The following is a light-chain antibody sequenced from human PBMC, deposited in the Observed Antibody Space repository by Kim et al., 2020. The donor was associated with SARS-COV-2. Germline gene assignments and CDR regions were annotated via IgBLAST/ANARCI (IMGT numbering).Light chain of an antibody. CDR2: LNSDGSH. J-gene: IGLJ3*02. V-gene: IGLV4-69*01. CDR1: SGHSNYA. Sequence: ALVKLTCTLSSGHSNYAIAWHQQQPEKGPRYFMKLNSDGSHSKGDGIPDRFSGSSSGAERYLTISSLQSEDEADYYCQTWGTGIRVFGGGTQLTVL. CDR3: QTWGTGIRV.